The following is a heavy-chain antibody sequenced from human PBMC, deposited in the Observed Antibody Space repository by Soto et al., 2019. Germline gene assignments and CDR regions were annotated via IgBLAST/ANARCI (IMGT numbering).Heavy chain of an antibody. V-gene: IGHV3-15*01. CDR1: GFTFSNAW. D-gene: IGHD3-3*01. CDR3: TTGSMGIFGVVTAFDY. Sequence: EVQLVESGGGLVKPGGSLRLSCAASGFTFSNAWMSWVRQAPGKGLEWVGRIKSKTDGGTTDYAAPVKGRLTISRDDSKNTLYLQMNSLKTEDTAVYYCTTGSMGIFGVVTAFDYWGQGTLVTVSS. CDR2: IKSKTDGGTT. J-gene: IGHJ4*02.